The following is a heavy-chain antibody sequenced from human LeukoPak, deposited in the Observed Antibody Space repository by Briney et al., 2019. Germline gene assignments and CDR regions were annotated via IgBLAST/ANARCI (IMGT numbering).Heavy chain of an antibody. D-gene: IGHD1-7*01. CDR3: ARTIIGTTIDY. Sequence: TKSGPALVKPTQTLTLTCTFSGFSLSTSKMCVSRIRQPPGKALEWLARIDWDDDKYYSTVLKTRLTISKDTSKNQVVLTMTNMDPVDTATYYCARTIIGTTIDYWGQGTLVTVSS. CDR1: GFSLSTSKMC. J-gene: IGHJ4*02. V-gene: IGHV2-70*11. CDR2: IDWDDDK.